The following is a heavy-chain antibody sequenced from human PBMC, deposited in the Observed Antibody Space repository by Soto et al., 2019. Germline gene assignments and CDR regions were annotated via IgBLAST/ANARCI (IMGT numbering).Heavy chain of an antibody. Sequence: QVQLVQSGAEVKKPGSSVKVSCKASGGTFSSYAISWVRQAPGQGLEWMGGIIPIFGTANYAQKFQGRVTITADESTSTADMGLSSLRSEDTAVCYCAAHDFWSGYYSGNYYYGMDVWGQGTTVTVSS. J-gene: IGHJ6*02. CDR3: AAHDFWSGYYSGNYYYGMDV. V-gene: IGHV1-69*12. D-gene: IGHD3-3*01. CDR2: IIPIFGTA. CDR1: GGTFSSYA.